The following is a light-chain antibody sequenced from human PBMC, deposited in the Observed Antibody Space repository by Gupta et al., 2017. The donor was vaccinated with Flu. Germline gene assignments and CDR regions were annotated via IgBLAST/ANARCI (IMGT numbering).Light chain of an antibody. Sequence: PATLSLSPGEATTLSCRASQSIGTNFTWYQQKPGHAPSRLIDGASTRATGLAARISCSGSRADIPLTISVLQSEDFAVYHCQQYNYWPVTFGGGTKVEI. CDR1: QSIGTN. CDR3: QQYNYWPVT. CDR2: GAS. V-gene: IGKV3-15*01. J-gene: IGKJ4*01.